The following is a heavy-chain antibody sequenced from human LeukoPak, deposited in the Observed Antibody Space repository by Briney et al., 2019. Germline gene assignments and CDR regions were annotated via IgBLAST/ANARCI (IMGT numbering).Heavy chain of an antibody. CDR2: IYTSGST. V-gene: IGHV4-61*02. Sequence: SETLSLTCTVSGGSISSSSYYWSWIRQPAGKGLEWIGRIYTSGSTNYNPSLKSRVTMSVDTSKNQFSLKLSSVTAADMAVYYCARAGYRFRWLGQVAFDIWGQGTMVTVSS. J-gene: IGHJ3*02. CDR3: ARAGYRFRWLGQVAFDI. CDR1: GGSISSSSYY. D-gene: IGHD6-19*01.